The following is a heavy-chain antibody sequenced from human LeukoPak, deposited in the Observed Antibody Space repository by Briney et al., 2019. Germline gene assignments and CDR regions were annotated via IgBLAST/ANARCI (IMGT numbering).Heavy chain of an antibody. CDR3: ASFLHYCSGGSCYQGGFDY. J-gene: IGHJ4*02. CDR1: GGSFSGYY. V-gene: IGHV4-34*01. CDR2: INHSGST. D-gene: IGHD2-15*01. Sequence: SETLSLTCAVYGGSFSGYYWSWIRQPPGKGLEWIGEINHSGSTNYNPSLKSRVTISVDTSKNQFSLKLSSVTAADTAVYYCASFLHYCSGGSCYQGGFDYWGQGTLVTASS.